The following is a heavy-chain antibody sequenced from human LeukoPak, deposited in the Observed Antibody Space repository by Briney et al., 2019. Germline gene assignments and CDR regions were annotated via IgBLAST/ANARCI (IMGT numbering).Heavy chain of an antibody. CDR1: GYTFTNYW. J-gene: IGHJ3*01. Sequence: GESLKISCKDSGYTFTNYWIAWVRQMPGKGLEWMAMIYPGDSDTRYSPSSQGQVTISADKSISTAYLQWSSLKASDTAMYYCTRRTESGLRDAFDFWGQGTMVTVSA. D-gene: IGHD5-12*01. V-gene: IGHV5-51*01. CDR2: IYPGDSDT. CDR3: TRRTESGLRDAFDF.